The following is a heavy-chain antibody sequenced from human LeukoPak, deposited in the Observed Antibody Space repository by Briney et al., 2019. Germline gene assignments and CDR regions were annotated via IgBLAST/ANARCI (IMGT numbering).Heavy chain of an antibody. V-gene: IGHV3-11*01. J-gene: IGHJ5*02. CDR2: INIGGTNT. CDR1: GFTFSDYY. D-gene: IGHD5-24*01. Sequence: GRSLRLSCAASGFTFSDYYISWIRQAPGKGLEWLSYINIGGTNTHYADSVKGRFTISRDNAKKSLYLEMTNLRAEDTAVYYCAADGAGFDTWGQGVLVTVSS. CDR3: AADGAGFDT.